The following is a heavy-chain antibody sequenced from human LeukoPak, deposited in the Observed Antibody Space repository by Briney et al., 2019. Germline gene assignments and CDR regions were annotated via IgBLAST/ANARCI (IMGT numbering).Heavy chain of an antibody. CDR1: GGSIGSYY. J-gene: IGHJ6*03. CDR2: IYTNGST. D-gene: IGHD6-25*01. CDR3: ARCQAAPPPYYMDV. V-gene: IGHV4-4*07. Sequence: PSEPLSLTCTVSGGSIGSYYWRGLQQPAGRGEERIGRIYTNGSTNYNPSLQSQVTMSVDKSNNQSLLQLTAVNAADTAVYYCARCQAAPPPYYMDVCGKGSTVTVSS.